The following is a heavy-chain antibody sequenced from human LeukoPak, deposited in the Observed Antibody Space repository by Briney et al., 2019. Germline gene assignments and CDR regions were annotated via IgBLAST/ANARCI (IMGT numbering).Heavy chain of an antibody. CDR3: ARDLSLMVRGAHSAPTNAFDI. J-gene: IGHJ3*02. Sequence: GASVKVSCKASGYTFTSYYMHWVRQAPGQGLEWMGIINPSGGSTSYAQKFQGRVTMTRDTSTSTVYMELSSLRSEDTAVYYCARDLSLMVRGAHSAPTNAFDIWGQGTMVTVSS. CDR1: GYTFTSYY. V-gene: IGHV1-46*01. CDR2: INPSGGST. D-gene: IGHD3-10*01.